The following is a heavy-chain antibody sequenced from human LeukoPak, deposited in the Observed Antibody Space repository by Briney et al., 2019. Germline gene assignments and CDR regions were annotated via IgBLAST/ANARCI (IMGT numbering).Heavy chain of an antibody. CDR1: GGSISSSSYY. J-gene: IGHJ5*02. CDR2: IYCSGSA. Sequence: PSETLSLTCTVSGGSISSSSYYWGWIRQPPGRGLEWIGSIYCSGSAYYNPSLKSRVTISVDTSKNQLSLKLSSVSAADTAVYYCARHGSGSYYVWFDPWGQGTLVTVSS. D-gene: IGHD1-26*01. V-gene: IGHV4-39*01. CDR3: ARHGSGSYYVWFDP.